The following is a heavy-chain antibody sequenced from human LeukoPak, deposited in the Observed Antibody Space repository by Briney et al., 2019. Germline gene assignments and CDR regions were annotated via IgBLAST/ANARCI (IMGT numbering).Heavy chain of an antibody. CDR3: ARAYSYYYHSSGFYAPKYFQH. CDR2: IYYSGSP. D-gene: IGHD3-22*01. CDR1: GGSISSGGYY. J-gene: IGHJ1*01. Sequence: KSSETLSLTCTVSGGSISSGGYYWSWIRQHPGKGLEWIGYIYYSGSPYYNPSLKSRLTISVDTSKNQFSLQLTSVTAADTAVYYCARAYSYYYHSSGFYAPKYFQHWGQGTLVTVSS. V-gene: IGHV4-31*03.